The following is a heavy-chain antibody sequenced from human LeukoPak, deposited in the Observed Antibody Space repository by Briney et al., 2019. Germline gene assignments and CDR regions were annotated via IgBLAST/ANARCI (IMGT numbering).Heavy chain of an antibody. CDR2: ISSSSSYI. Sequence: PGGSLRLSCAASGFTFSSYSMNWVRQAPGKGLEWVSSISSSSSYIYYADSVKGRFTISRDNAKNSLYLQMNSLRAEDTAVYYCARDRKSDYYDSSGYFSEVDPWGQGTLVTVSS. CDR3: ARDRKSDYYDSSGYFSEVDP. D-gene: IGHD3-22*01. CDR1: GFTFSSYS. J-gene: IGHJ5*02. V-gene: IGHV3-21*01.